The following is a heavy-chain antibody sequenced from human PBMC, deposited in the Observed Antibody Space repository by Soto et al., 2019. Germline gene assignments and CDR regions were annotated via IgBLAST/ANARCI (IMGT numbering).Heavy chain of an antibody. Sequence: QVQLVESGGGVVQPGRSLRLSCAASGFTFSSYAMHWVRQAPGKGLEWVAVISYDGSNKYYADSVKGRFTISRDNSKNTLYLQMNSLRAEDTAVYYCARDNTIFGVVDDAFDIWGQGTMVTVSS. V-gene: IGHV3-30-3*01. CDR2: ISYDGSNK. J-gene: IGHJ3*02. CDR3: ARDNTIFGVVDDAFDI. D-gene: IGHD3-3*01. CDR1: GFTFSSYA.